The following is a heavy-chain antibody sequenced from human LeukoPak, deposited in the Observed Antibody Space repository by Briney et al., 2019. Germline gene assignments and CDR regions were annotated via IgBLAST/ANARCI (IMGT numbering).Heavy chain of an antibody. J-gene: IGHJ5*02. V-gene: IGHV1-2*02. CDR1: GDTFTANY. Sequence: ASVKVSCKPSGDTFTANYLHWVRQAPGQGLEWLGWINLNTGYTKYAQKFQGRVTITRDTSTSSAFMELSRLRSDGTAVYFCAEDVGRTGTNCFDPWGQGTLVTVSS. CDR2: INLNTGYT. D-gene: IGHD1-1*01. CDR3: AEDVGRTGTNCFDP.